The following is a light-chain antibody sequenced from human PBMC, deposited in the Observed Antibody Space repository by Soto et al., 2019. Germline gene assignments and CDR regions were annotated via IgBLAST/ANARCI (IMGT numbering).Light chain of an antibody. CDR2: DVS. J-gene: IGLJ2*01. CDR1: SSDVGGYNY. Sequence: QSALTQPASVSGSPGQSITISCTGTSSDVGGYNYVSWYQQHPGKVPKLLIYDVSNRPSGVSNRFSGSKSGNTASLTISGLQAEDEADYYCSSHTSSTTPVVFGGGTKVTVL. V-gene: IGLV2-14*01. CDR3: SSHTSSTTPVV.